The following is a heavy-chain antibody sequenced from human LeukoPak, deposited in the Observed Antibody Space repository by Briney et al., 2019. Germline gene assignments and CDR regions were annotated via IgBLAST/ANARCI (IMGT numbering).Heavy chain of an antibody. J-gene: IGHJ4*02. CDR1: GGSISSGDYY. V-gene: IGHV4-30-4*01. CDR2: IYYSGST. Sequence: KPSETLSLTCTVSGGSISSGDYYWSWIRQPPGKGLEWIGYIYYSGSTYYNPSLKSRVTISVDTSKNQFSLKLSSVTAADTAVYYCARARDYGDYAIYYFDYWGREPWSPSPQ. D-gene: IGHD4-17*01. CDR3: ARARDYGDYAIYYFDY.